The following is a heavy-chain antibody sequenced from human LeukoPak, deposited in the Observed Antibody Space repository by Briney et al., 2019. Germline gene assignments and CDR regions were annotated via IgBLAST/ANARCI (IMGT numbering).Heavy chain of an antibody. CDR1: EFSFSGFG. CDR2: ISSSSSDI. Sequence: GGSLRLSCAVSEFSFSGFGMTWVRQAPGKGLEWVSSISSSSSDIYYVDSVKGRFTISRDNSKNSLYLQMNSLRAEDTAVYYCATGYSGYHSNYYYMDVWGKGTTVTVSS. V-gene: IGHV3-21*01. D-gene: IGHD5-12*01. J-gene: IGHJ6*03. CDR3: ATGYSGYHSNYYYMDV.